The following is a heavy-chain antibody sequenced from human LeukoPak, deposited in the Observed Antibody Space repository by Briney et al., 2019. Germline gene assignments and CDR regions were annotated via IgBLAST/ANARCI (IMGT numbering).Heavy chain of an antibody. CDR1: GGTFTSYA. V-gene: IGHV1-69*05. D-gene: IGHD4-11*01. CDR2: IIPIFGRA. CDR3: ANANDYSNYVNWFDP. Sequence: SPKDSCKASGGTFTSYAISWVRHAPGQGGEWMGGIIPIFGRANYAQKFQGRVTITTDESTSTAYMELSSLRSEDTAVYYCANANDYSNYVNWFDPWGQGTLVTVSS. J-gene: IGHJ5*02.